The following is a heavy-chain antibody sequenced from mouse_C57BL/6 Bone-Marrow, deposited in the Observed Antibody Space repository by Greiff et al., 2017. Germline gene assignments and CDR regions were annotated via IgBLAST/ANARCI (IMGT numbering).Heavy chain of an antibody. J-gene: IGHJ3*01. Sequence: QVQLQQSGPGLVAPSQSLSITCTVSGFSFTSYGVDWVRQPPGTGLEWLGVIWGGGSTNYTSAPMPRPGISKNNSKSQVFLKMNNLQTDNTAMYYCDKHETDGYYAACIAYWGQGTLVTVSA. V-gene: IGHV2-9*01. CDR2: IWGGGST. CDR1: GFSFTSYG. CDR3: DKHETDGYYAACIAY. D-gene: IGHD2-3*01.